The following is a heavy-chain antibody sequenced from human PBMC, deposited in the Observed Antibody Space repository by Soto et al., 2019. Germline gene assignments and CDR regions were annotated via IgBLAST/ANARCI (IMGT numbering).Heavy chain of an antibody. D-gene: IGHD3-22*01. Sequence: SEPLSLTCTVSGGSISSYYWSWIRQPPGKGLEWIGYIYYSGSTNYNPSLKSRVTISVDTSKNQFSLKLSSVTAADTAVYYCARSLRLGGGGYYFYGMDVWGQGTTVTVSS. CDR3: ARSLRLGGGGYYFYGMDV. CDR1: GGSISSYY. V-gene: IGHV4-59*01. CDR2: IYYSGST. J-gene: IGHJ6*02.